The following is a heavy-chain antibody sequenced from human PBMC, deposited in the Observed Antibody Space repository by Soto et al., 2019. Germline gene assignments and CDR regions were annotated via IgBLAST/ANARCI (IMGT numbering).Heavy chain of an antibody. CDR2: INHSGST. Sequence: QVQLQQWGAGLLKPSETLSLTCAVYGGSFRGYYWSWIRQPPGKGLEWIGEINHSGSTNYNPSLKRRVTISLDTAKHQSSLVLSSVTAADTSVYYCARGLYSSSWYRWDYWGQGTLVTVSS. J-gene: IGHJ4*02. CDR3: ARGLYSSSWYRWDY. D-gene: IGHD6-13*01. CDR1: GGSFRGYY. V-gene: IGHV4-34*01.